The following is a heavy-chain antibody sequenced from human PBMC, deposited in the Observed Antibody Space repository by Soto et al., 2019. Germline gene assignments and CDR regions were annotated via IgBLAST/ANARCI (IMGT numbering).Heavy chain of an antibody. J-gene: IGHJ4*02. D-gene: IGHD3-22*01. CDR1: GFTFSNYA. CDR2: VTGNGGST. CDR3: ANARTMIVGL. V-gene: IGHV3-23*01. Sequence: GGSLRLSCAASGFTFSNYAMSWVRQAPGKGLEWVSTVTGNGGSTYYADSMKGRFTISRDNSKNTVYLQMNSLRAEDTAVYYCANARTMIVGLWGQGTLVTVSS.